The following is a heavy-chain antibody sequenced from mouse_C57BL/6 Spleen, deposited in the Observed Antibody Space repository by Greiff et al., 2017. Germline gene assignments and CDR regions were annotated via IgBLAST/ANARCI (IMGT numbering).Heavy chain of an antibody. CDR3: ARQGYDYDGFDY. CDR2: ISSGGSYT. Sequence: EVKVVESGGDLVKPGGSLKLSCAASGFTFSSYGMSWVRQTPDKRLEWVATISSGGSYTYYPDSVKGRFTISRDNAKNTLYLQMSSLKSEDTAMYYCARQGYDYDGFDYWGQGTTLTVSS. V-gene: IGHV5-6*01. D-gene: IGHD2-4*01. J-gene: IGHJ2*01. CDR1: GFTFSSYG.